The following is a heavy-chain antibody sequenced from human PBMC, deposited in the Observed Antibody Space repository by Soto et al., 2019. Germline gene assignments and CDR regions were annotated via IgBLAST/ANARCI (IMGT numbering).Heavy chain of an antibody. Sequence: SETLSLTCTVSGGSISSGDYYWSWIRQPPGKGLEWIGYIYYSGSTYYNPSLKSRVTISVDTSKNQFSLKLSSVTAADTAVYYCARVGGSYDFWSGGFFDYWGQGTLVTVSS. V-gene: IGHV4-30-4*01. CDR1: GGSISSGDYY. CDR2: IYYSGST. D-gene: IGHD3-3*01. CDR3: ARVGGSYDFWSGGFFDY. J-gene: IGHJ4*02.